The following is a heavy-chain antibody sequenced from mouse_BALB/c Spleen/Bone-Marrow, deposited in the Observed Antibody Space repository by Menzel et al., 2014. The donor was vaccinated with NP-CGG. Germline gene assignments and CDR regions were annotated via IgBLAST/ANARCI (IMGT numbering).Heavy chain of an antibody. Sequence: EVHLVESGGGLVQPGGSRKLSCAASGFTFSSFGMHWVRQAPEKGLEWVAYISSGSSTIYYADTVKGRFTISRDNPKSTLFLQMTSLRSEDTAMYYCARDEDYAMDYWGQGTSVTVSS. CDR2: ISSGSSTI. J-gene: IGHJ4*01. CDR3: ARDEDYAMDY. CDR1: GFTFSSFG. V-gene: IGHV5-17*02.